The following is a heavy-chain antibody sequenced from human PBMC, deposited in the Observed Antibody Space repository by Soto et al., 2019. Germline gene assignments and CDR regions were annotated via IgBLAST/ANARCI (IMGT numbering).Heavy chain of an antibody. D-gene: IGHD3-9*01. Sequence: PGGSLRLSCAASGFTFSSYGMHWVRQAPGKGLEWVAVIWYDGSNKYYADSVKGRFTISRDNSKNTLYLQMNSLRAEDTAVYYCATGTTASYDILTGYYDYYYYGMDVWGQGTTVTVSS. V-gene: IGHV3-33*01. CDR3: ATGTTASYDILTGYYDYYYYGMDV. J-gene: IGHJ6*02. CDR2: IWYDGSNK. CDR1: GFTFSSYG.